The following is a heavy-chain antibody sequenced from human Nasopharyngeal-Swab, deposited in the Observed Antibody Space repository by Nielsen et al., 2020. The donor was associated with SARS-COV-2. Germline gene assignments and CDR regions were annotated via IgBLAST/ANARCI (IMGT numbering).Heavy chain of an antibody. D-gene: IGHD3-3*01. CDR3: ARDVIIYDFWSGYYQDPVSYYMDV. Sequence: ASVKVSCKASGYTFTSYYMHWVRQAPGQGLEWMGIINPSGGSTSYAQKFQGRVTMTSDTSTSTVYMELSSLRSEDTAVYYCARDVIIYDFWSGYYQDPVSYYMDVWGKGTTVTVSS. CDR1: GYTFTSYY. V-gene: IGHV1-46*01. J-gene: IGHJ6*03. CDR2: INPSGGST.